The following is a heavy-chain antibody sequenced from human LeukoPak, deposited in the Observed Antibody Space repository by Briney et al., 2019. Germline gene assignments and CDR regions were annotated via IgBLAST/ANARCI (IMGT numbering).Heavy chain of an antibody. J-gene: IGHJ4*02. Sequence: PGGSLRLSCAVSGITFEDYAFHWVRQVPGRGLEWVSLISWDGSSSYVADSVKGRFTTSRDNSKNSLYLQMNNLRPEDTGFYFCAKDARGTYRLGYFDYWGQGTLVTVSP. V-gene: IGHV3-43D*03. D-gene: IGHD3-16*01. CDR3: AKDARGTYRLGYFDY. CDR1: GITFEDYA. CDR2: ISWDGSSS.